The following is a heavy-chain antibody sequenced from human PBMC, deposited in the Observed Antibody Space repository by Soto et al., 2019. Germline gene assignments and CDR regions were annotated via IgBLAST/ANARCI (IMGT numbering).Heavy chain of an antibody. D-gene: IGHD3-16*01. Sequence: DSVRGRFTISRDNSKNTLYLQMDSLRAEDTAVYYFARMDDATFGGVVDYWGQGTLVTVYS. J-gene: IGHJ4*02. V-gene: IGHV3-30*14. CDR3: ARMDDATFGGVVDY.